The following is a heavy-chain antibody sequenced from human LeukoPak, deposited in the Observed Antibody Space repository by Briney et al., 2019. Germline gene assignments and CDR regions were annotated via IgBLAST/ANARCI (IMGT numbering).Heavy chain of an antibody. CDR2: IYYTGSV. CDR1: GASISTGGYY. J-gene: IGHJ6*02. Sequence: SETLSLTCTISGASISTGGYYWTWIRQPPGEGLEWIGYIYYTGSVDYNASLKSRLTISLDTSKNRFSLKLNSVTAADTAVYYCARDHSYYFGSQTSTLDVWGQGTAVTVSS. V-gene: IGHV4-31*03. D-gene: IGHD3-10*01. CDR3: ARDHSYYFGSQTSTLDV.